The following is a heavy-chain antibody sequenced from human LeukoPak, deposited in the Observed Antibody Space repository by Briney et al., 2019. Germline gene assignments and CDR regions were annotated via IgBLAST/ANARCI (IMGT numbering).Heavy chain of an antibody. Sequence: ASVKVSCKASGYTFTGYYMHWVRQAPGQGLEWMGWINPNSGGTNYAQKFQGRVTVTRDTSISTAYMELSRLRSDDTAVYYCARDIGGDYGFDPWGQGTLVTVSS. V-gene: IGHV1-2*02. CDR1: GYTFTGYY. CDR3: ARDIGGDYGFDP. D-gene: IGHD4/OR15-4a*01. J-gene: IGHJ5*02. CDR2: INPNSGGT.